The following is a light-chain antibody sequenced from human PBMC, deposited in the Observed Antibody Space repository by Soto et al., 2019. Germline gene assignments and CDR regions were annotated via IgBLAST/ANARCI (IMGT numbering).Light chain of an antibody. CDR1: QSVSSSC. CDR3: QQSYATVRT. J-gene: IGKJ4*01. Sequence: EIVLTQSPGTLSLSAGERATLSCRASQSVSSSCLAWYQQKPGQAPRLLIYGASSRATGFPDRFSGSGSGTDFTLTITSLQPEDFGIYYCQQSYATVRTFGGGTKVDIK. CDR2: GAS. V-gene: IGKV3-20*01.